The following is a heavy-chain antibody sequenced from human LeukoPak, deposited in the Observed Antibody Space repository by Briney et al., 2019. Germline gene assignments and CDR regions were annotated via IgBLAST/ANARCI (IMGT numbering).Heavy chain of an antibody. J-gene: IGHJ5*02. V-gene: IGHV4-59*01. Sequence: SETLSLTCTVSGGSISSYYWSWIRQPPGKGLEWIGYIYYSGSTNYNPSLKSRVTISVDTSKNQFSLKLSSVTAADTAVYYCARVVSAASFDPWGQGTLVTVSS. D-gene: IGHD5/OR15-5a*01. CDR2: IYYSGST. CDR1: GGSISSYY. CDR3: ARVVSAASFDP.